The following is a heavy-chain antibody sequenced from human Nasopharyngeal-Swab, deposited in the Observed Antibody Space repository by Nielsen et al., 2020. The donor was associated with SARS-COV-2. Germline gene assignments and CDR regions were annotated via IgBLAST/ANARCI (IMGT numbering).Heavy chain of an antibody. D-gene: IGHD2-15*01. V-gene: IGHV3-73*01. Sequence: GGSLRLSCAASGFTFSDSAIHWVRQASGKGLEWVGRVRSKGNNYATAYPASVKGRFIIFRDDPTNTAYLQMNSLKTEDTAMYYCTRCGGGCYSGRDYWGQGTLVTVSS. CDR1: GFTFSDSA. CDR2: VRSKGNNYAT. CDR3: TRCGGGCYSGRDY. J-gene: IGHJ4*02.